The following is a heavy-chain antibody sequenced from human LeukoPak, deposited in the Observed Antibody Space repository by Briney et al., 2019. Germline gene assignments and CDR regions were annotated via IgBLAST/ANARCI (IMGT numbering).Heavy chain of an antibody. J-gene: IGHJ4*02. V-gene: IGHV1-69*05. CDR3: ARDASAYYYDSSGYRFDY. Sequence: SVKVSCKASGGTFSSYAISWVRQAPGQGLEWMGRIIPIFGTANYAQKFQGRVTITTDEFTSTAYMELSSLRSEDTAVYYCARDASAYYYDSSGYRFDYWGQGTLVTVSS. D-gene: IGHD3-22*01. CDR2: IIPIFGTA. CDR1: GGTFSSYA.